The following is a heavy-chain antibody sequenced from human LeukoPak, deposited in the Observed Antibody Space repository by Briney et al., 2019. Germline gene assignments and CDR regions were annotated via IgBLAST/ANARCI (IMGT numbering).Heavy chain of an antibody. Sequence: SSETLSLTCTVSGGSISSSSYYWGWIRQPPGKGLEWIGSIYYSGSTYYNPSLKSRVTISVDTSKNQFSLKLSSVTAADTAVYYCARRAGKFQRIPGAFDIWGQGTMVTVSS. D-gene: IGHD6-13*01. V-gene: IGHV4-39*07. CDR1: GGSISSSSYY. J-gene: IGHJ3*02. CDR2: IYYSGST. CDR3: ARRAGKFQRIPGAFDI.